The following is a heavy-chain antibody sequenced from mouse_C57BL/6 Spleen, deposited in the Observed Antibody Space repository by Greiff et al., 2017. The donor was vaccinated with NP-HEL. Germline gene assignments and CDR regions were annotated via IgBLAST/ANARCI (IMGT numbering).Heavy chain of an antibody. D-gene: IGHD1-1*01. CDR1: GYTFTDYY. CDR2: INPYNGGT. Sequence: VQLQQSGPVLVKPGASVKMSCKASGYTFTDYYMNWVKQSHGKSLEWIGVINPYNGGTSYNQKFKGKATLTVDKSSSTAYMELNSLTSEDSAVYYYARGTTVGEWDYWGQGTTLTVSS. V-gene: IGHV1-19*01. J-gene: IGHJ2*01. CDR3: ARGTTVGEWDY.